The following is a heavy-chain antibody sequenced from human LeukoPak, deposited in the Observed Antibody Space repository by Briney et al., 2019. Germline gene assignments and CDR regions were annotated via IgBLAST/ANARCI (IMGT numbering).Heavy chain of an antibody. V-gene: IGHV4-59*01. D-gene: IGHD1-26*01. CDR1: GGSISSYY. CDR2: IYYTGGT. Sequence: SETLSLTCTVSGGSISSYYWSWIRQPPGKGLEWIGYIYYTGGTNYNPSLKSRVTISVDTSKNQFSLKLRSVTAADTAVYYCARDPSGSFFNWFDPWGQGTLVTVSS. CDR3: ARDPSGSFFNWFDP. J-gene: IGHJ5*02.